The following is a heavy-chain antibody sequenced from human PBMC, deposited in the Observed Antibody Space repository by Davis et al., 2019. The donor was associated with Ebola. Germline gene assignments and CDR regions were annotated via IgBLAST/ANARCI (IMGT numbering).Heavy chain of an antibody. CDR3: ARALSGYDY. CDR2: TYYSGST. D-gene: IGHD5-12*01. J-gene: IGHJ4*02. CDR1: GGSVSSGSYY. Sequence: MPSETLSLTCTVSGGSVSSGSYYWSWIRQPPGKGLEWIGYTYYSGSTNYNPSLKSRVTISVDTSKNQFSLKLSSVTAADTAVYYCARALSGYDYWGQGTLVTVSS. V-gene: IGHV4-61*01.